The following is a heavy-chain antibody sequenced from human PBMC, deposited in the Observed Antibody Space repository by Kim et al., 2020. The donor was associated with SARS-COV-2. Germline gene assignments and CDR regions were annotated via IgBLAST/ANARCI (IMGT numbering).Heavy chain of an antibody. Sequence: GGSLRLSCAASGFTFSSYGMHWVRQAPGKGLEWVAVISYDGSNKYYADSVKGRFTISRDNSKNTLYLQMNSLRAEDTAVYYCANGAPRYNWNYYAFDIWGQGTMVTVSS. CDR1: GFTFSSYG. CDR3: ANGAPRYNWNYYAFDI. D-gene: IGHD1-7*01. CDR2: ISYDGSNK. V-gene: IGHV3-30*18. J-gene: IGHJ3*02.